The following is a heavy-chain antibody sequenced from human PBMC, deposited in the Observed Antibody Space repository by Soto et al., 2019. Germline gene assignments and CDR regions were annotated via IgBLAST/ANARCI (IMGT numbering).Heavy chain of an antibody. CDR2: VSGGGAST. Sequence: VQLWESGGGFVQPGGSLRLSCAATGFSFAGYALTWVRQAPGKGLEWLSAVSGGGASTYYADSVRGRFSISRDVSGNMIYLQLNCLTAGDTATYYCAKTQTFNGYYGGFDAWGQGTRVTVSS. V-gene: IGHV3-23*01. J-gene: IGHJ4*02. CDR3: AKTQTFNGYYGGFDA. D-gene: IGHD3-3*01. CDR1: GFSFAGYA.